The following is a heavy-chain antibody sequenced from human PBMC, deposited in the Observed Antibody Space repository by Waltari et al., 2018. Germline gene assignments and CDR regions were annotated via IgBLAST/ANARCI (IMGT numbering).Heavy chain of an antibody. V-gene: IGHV3-23*01. CDR1: GLTLRNYA. D-gene: IGHD3-22*01. CDR2: MGGSGGYK. Sequence: EVQLLESGGGLVQPGGSLRLSCAASGLTLRNYAMSWVRQVPGKGVDGISGMGGSGGYKYYADSVKGRFTISGDKSRKTLYLQMNSLRAEDTAVYYCAKAYYHDKSDYSPGYWGQGTLVRVSS. CDR3: AKAYYHDKSDYSPGY. J-gene: IGHJ4*02.